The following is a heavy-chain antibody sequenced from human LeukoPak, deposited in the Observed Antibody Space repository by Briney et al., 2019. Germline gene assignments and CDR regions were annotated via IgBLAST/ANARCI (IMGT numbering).Heavy chain of an antibody. CDR3: ARADGYDYVWGSYRPYYFDY. CDR2: IYTIGST. D-gene: IGHD3-16*02. V-gene: IGHV4-4*07. CDR1: GGSISSYY. J-gene: IGHJ4*02. Sequence: SETLSLTCTVSGGSISSYYWSWIRHPAGKGLEWIGRIYTIGSTNYNPSLKSRVTMSVDTSKNQFSLKLSSVTAADTAVYYCARADGYDYVWGSYRPYYFDYWGQGTLVTVSS.